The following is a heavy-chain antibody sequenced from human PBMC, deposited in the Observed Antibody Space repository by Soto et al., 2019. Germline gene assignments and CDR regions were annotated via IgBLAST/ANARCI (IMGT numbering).Heavy chain of an antibody. CDR3: ARVGTRGGRNWNDY. CDR1: GYTFTTYA. CDR2: INAGNGNT. D-gene: IGHD1-1*01. V-gene: IGHV1-3*01. Sequence: ASVKVSCKASGYTFTTYAMHWVRQAPGQRLEWMGWINAGNGNTKYSQKFQGRVTITRDTSASTAYMELSSLRSEDTAVYYCARVGTRGGRNWNDYWGQGSLVTVSS. J-gene: IGHJ4*02.